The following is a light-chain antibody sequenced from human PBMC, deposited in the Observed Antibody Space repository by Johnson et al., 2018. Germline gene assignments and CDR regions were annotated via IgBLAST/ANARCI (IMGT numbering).Light chain of an antibody. J-gene: IGLJ1*01. Sequence: QSVLTQPPSVSAAPGRKVTISCSGSSSNIGNNYVSWYQQLPGTAPKLLIYENNKRPSGIPDRLSGSKSGTSATLGITGLQTGDEADYYCGTWDSSLSAGNVFGTGTKVTVL. CDR1: SSNIGNNY. V-gene: IGLV1-51*02. CDR3: GTWDSSLSAGNV. CDR2: ENN.